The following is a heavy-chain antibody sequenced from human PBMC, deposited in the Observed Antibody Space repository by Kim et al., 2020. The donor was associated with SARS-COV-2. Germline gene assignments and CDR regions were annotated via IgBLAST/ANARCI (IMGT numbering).Heavy chain of an antibody. J-gene: IGHJ4*02. D-gene: IGHD6-19*01. CDR3: AKDGRIAVAALFDY. Sequence: ADSVKGRFTISRDNSKNTLYLQMNSLRAEDTAVYYCAKDGRIAVAALFDYWGQGTLVTVSS. V-gene: IGHV3-23*01.